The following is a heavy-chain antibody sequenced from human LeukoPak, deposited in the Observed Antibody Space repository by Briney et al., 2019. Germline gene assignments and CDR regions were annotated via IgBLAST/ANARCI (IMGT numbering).Heavy chain of an antibody. D-gene: IGHD4-17*01. CDR1: GFTVSSNY. CDR2: VYGSTSA. Sequence: GGSLRLSCAASGFTVSSNYINWVRQAPGKGLEWVSLVYGSTSADYADSVKGRFTISRDTSMNTVYLQMNSLRAEDTAVYHCARLNFGDDYWGQGTLVTVSS. CDR3: ARLNFGDDY. J-gene: IGHJ4*02. V-gene: IGHV3-66*01.